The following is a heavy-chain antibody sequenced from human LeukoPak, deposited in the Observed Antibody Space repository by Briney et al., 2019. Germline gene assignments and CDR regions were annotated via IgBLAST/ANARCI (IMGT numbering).Heavy chain of an antibody. V-gene: IGHV4-4*07. J-gene: IGHJ5*02. D-gene: IGHD3-3*01. Sequence: SETLSLTCTVSGGSISSYYWSWIRQPAGKGLEWIGRIYTSGSTNYNPPLKSRVTMSVDTSKNQFSLKLSSVTAADTAVYYCARGYDFWSGYGDSWFDPWGQGTLVTVSS. CDR1: GGSISSYY. CDR2: IYTSGST. CDR3: ARGYDFWSGYGDSWFDP.